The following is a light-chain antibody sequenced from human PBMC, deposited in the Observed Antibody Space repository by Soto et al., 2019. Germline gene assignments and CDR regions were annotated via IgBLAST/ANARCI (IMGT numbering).Light chain of an antibody. J-gene: IGKJ1*01. Sequence: DIVMTQSPLSLPVTPGEPASISCRSSQSLLNSNGYNCLEWYLQKPGQSPQLLIYLGSNRASGVPDRLGGSGSGTDFTLKISRVEAEDVGVYFCMQSLQTPLTFGQGTKVEIK. CDR1: QSLLNSNGYNC. CDR2: LGS. CDR3: MQSLQTPLT. V-gene: IGKV2-28*01.